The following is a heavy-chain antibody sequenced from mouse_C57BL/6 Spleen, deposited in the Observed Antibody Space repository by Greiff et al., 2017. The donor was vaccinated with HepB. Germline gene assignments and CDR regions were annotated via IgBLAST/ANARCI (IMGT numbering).Heavy chain of an antibody. CDR3: ARGNYERDAMDY. J-gene: IGHJ4*01. V-gene: IGHV1-61*01. Sequence: VQLQQPGAELVRPGSSVKLSCKASGYTFTSYWMDWVKQRPGKGLEWIGNIYPSDSETHYNQKFKDKATLTVDKSSSTAYMQLSSLTSEDSAVYYWARGNYERDAMDYWGQGTSVTVSS. D-gene: IGHD2-1*01. CDR1: GYTFTSYW. CDR2: IYPSDSET.